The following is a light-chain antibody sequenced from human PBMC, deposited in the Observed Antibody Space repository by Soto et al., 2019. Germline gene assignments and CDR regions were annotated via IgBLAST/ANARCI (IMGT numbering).Light chain of an antibody. CDR3: STYSRSFLGV. J-gene: IGLJ1*01. CDR1: SSDVGDFHF. V-gene: IGLV2-14*03. CDR2: DTV. Sequence: QSALAQPASVSGSPGQSITISCTGTSSDVGDFHFVSWYQQQPGKVPKLLIFDTVNRPSEVSSRFSGSKSGNTASLTISGLQADDEADYYCSTYSRSFLGVFGGGTKVTVL.